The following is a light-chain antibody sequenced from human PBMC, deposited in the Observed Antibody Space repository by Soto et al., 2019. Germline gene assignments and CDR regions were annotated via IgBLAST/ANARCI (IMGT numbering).Light chain of an antibody. CDR3: SSYSSSSLYV. CDR1: SSDVGGYNY. J-gene: IGLJ1*01. Sequence: QSALTQPASVSGSPGQSLTISCTGTSSDVGGYNYVSWYQHHPGKAPKLMIYYVNNRPSGVSNRFFGSKSGNTASLTISGLQAEDEADYYCSSYSSSSLYVFGTATKLTVL. V-gene: IGLV2-14*03. CDR2: YVN.